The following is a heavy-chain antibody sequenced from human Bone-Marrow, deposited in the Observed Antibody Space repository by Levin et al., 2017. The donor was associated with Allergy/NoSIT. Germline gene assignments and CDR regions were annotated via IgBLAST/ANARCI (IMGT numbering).Heavy chain of an antibody. CDR3: ARAGRQLVRLFDY. Sequence: SVKVSCKASGGTFSSYAISWVRQAPGQGLEWMGGIIPIFGTANYAQKFQGRVTITADESTSTAYMELSSLRSEDTAVYYCARAGRQLVRLFDYWGQGTLVTVSS. CDR2: IIPIFGTA. CDR1: GGTFSSYA. D-gene: IGHD6-13*01. J-gene: IGHJ4*02. V-gene: IGHV1-69*13.